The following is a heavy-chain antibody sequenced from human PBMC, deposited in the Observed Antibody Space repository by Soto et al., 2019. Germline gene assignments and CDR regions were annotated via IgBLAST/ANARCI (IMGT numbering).Heavy chain of an antibody. Sequence: NPGGSLRLSCATSGFNFKSYMMHWVRQAPGKGLEWVSSISSTRTYIYYADSVKGRFTISRDNAKNSLYLQMNSLRAEDTAVYYCASLPHIAARPPLYYYYGMDVWGQGTTVTVSS. V-gene: IGHV3-21*01. CDR1: GFNFKSYM. CDR3: ASLPHIAARPPLYYYYGMDV. D-gene: IGHD6-6*01. J-gene: IGHJ6*02. CDR2: ISSTRTYI.